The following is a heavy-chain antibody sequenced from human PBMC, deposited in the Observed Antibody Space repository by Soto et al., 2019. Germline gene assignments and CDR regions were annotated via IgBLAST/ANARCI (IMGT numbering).Heavy chain of an antibody. J-gene: IGHJ5*02. CDR3: ARGSREGDYCSSTSCYLNP. CDR2: ISSSSSYI. Sequence: GGSLRLSCAASGFTFSSYSMNWVRQAPGKGLEWVSSISSSSSYIYYADPVKGRFTISRDNAKNSLYLQMNSLRAEDTAVYYCARGSREGDYCSSTSCYLNPWGQGTLVTVSS. D-gene: IGHD2-2*01. V-gene: IGHV3-21*01. CDR1: GFTFSSYS.